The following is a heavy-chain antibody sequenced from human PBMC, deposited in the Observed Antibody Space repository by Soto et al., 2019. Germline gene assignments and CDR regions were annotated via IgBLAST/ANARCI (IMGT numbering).Heavy chain of an antibody. CDR3: ARQWGGDF. D-gene: IGHD3-16*01. CDR1: GGSIGSHY. J-gene: IGHJ4*02. CDR2: ASYSGSP. Sequence: QVQLQESGPGLVKPSETLSLTCTVSGGSIGSHYWSWIRQPPGEGLEWIGRASYSGSPSYNPSLNNRAPIPVDPPQNQLSPKLTSVTAAGTAVCYCARQWGGDFWGQGILVTVSS. V-gene: IGHV4-59*08.